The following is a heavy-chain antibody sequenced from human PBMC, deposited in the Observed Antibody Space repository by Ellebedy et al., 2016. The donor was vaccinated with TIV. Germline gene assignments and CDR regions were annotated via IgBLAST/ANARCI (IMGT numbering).Heavy chain of an antibody. CDR3: ARQVVWFGDPRFNAFDI. CDR1: GGSIRSSSFY. Sequence: SETLSLXCTVSGGSIRSSSFYWGWIRQPPGKGLEWIGSIHYSGNTYYNPSLKSRVTISVDTSKNQFSLNLSSVTAADTAVYYCARQVVWFGDPRFNAFDIWGQGTMVTVSS. CDR2: IHYSGNT. J-gene: IGHJ3*02. D-gene: IGHD3-10*01. V-gene: IGHV4-39*07.